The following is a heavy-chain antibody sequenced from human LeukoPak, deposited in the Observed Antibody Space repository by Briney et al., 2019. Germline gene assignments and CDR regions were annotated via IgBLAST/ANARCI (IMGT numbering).Heavy chain of an antibody. Sequence: GGSLRLSCAASGFTFSRYWMSWVRQAPGKGLEWVARIKQDGSEQNYVDSVKGRFTISRDNAKNSLYLQIHTLGAEDTAVYYCARVDLCSGGNCYSHFYMDVWGKGTTVTVSS. J-gene: IGHJ6*03. V-gene: IGHV3-7*04. CDR2: IKQDGSEQ. CDR3: ARVDLCSGGNCYSHFYMDV. D-gene: IGHD2-15*01. CDR1: GFTFSRYW.